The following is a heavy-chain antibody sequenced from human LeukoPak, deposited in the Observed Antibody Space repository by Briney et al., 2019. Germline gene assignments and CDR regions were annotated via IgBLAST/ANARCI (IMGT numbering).Heavy chain of an antibody. V-gene: IGHV4-61*01. Sequence: SETLSLSCTVSGGSVSSGSYYWSWIRQPPGKGLEWIGYIYYSGSTNYNPSLKSRVTISVDTSKNQFSLKLSSVTAADTAVYYCARERELLGRTGRFDPWGQGTLVTVSS. D-gene: IGHD1-26*01. CDR1: GGSVSSGSYY. CDR2: IYYSGST. J-gene: IGHJ5*02. CDR3: ARERELLGRTGRFDP.